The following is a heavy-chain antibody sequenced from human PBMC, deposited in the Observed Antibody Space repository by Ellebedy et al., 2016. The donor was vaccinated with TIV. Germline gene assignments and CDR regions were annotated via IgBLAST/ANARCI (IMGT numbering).Heavy chain of an antibody. CDR3: AREANWADAFDI. Sequence: GGSLRLXCAASGFTFSSYWMHWVRQAPGKGLVWVSRINSDGSSTSYADSVKGRFTISRDNAKNTLYLQMNSLRAEDTAVYYCAREANWADAFDIWGQGTMVTVSS. CDR2: INSDGSST. D-gene: IGHD7-27*01. V-gene: IGHV3-74*01. J-gene: IGHJ3*02. CDR1: GFTFSSYW.